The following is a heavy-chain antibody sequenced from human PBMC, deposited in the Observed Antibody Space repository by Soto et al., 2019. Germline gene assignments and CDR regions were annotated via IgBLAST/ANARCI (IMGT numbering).Heavy chain of an antibody. D-gene: IGHD4-17*01. Sequence: SVKVGCKASGGTFSSYAIKWVRQAPGQGLEWMGVIIPIFGTANYAQKFQGRVTITADESTSTAYMELSSLRSEDTAVYYCARGYGENYYSGMDVWPQVTTVTVCS. J-gene: IGHJ6*01. CDR1: GGTFSSYA. V-gene: IGHV1-69*13. CDR3: ARGYGENYYSGMDV. CDR2: IIPIFGTA.